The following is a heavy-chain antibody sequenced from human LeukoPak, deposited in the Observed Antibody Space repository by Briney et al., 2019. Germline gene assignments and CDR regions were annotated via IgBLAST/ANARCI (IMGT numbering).Heavy chain of an antibody. CDR3: AREISGERTYYFDY. V-gene: IGHV3-11*01. D-gene: IGHD1-26*01. CDR1: GFTFSDYY. CDR2: ISSSGSTI. J-gene: IGHJ4*02. Sequence: GGSLRLSCAASGFTFSDYYMSWIRQAPGKGLKWVSYISSSGSTIYYADSVKGRFTISRDNAKNSLYLQMNSLRAEDTAVYYCAREISGERTYYFDYWGQGTLVTVSS.